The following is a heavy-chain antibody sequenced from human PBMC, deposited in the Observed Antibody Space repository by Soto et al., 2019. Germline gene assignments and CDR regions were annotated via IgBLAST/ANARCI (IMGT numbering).Heavy chain of an antibody. CDR1: GGSISSSSYY. V-gene: IGHV4-39*02. Sequence: QLQLQESGPGLVKPSETLSLTCTVSGGSISSSSYYWGWIRQPPGKGLEWIGSIYYSGSTYYNPSLKGRVTISVDTSKNHFSLKLSSVTAADTAVYYCASPKIAFYNWFDPWGQGTLVTVSS. CDR2: IYYSGST. CDR3: ASPKIAFYNWFDP. J-gene: IGHJ5*02. D-gene: IGHD3-3*02.